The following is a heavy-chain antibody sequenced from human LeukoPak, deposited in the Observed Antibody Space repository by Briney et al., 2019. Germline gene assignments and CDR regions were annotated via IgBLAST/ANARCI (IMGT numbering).Heavy chain of an antibody. J-gene: IGHJ4*02. D-gene: IGHD6-13*01. CDR2: IYYIRNT. CDR1: GASVGSAGYY. Sequence: NPSETLSLTCTVSGASVGSAGYYWSWIRQPPGGGLEWIGYIYYIRNTNYNPSLKSRVTMSLDPSKNQFSLKLNSVTAADTAVYYCARGPYSSSWETLFDYWGQGTLVTVSS. V-gene: IGHV4-61*08. CDR3: ARGPYSSSWETLFDY.